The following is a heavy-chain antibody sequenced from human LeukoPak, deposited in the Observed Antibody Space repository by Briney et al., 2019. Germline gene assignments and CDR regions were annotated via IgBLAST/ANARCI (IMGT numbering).Heavy chain of an antibody. Sequence: ASVKVSCKASGYTFTSYDINWVRQATGQGLEGMGWMNPNSGNTGYAQKFQGRVTMTRNPSLSKAYTQLSSLPFEDKARQYCARERLYSSGWDFHYWGQATLLTVPS. J-gene: IGHJ4*02. CDR2: MNPNSGNT. CDR1: GYTFTSYD. D-gene: IGHD6-19*01. V-gene: IGHV1-8*01. CDR3: ARERLYSSGWDFHY.